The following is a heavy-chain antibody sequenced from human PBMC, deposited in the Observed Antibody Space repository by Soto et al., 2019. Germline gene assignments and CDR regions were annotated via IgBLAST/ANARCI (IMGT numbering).Heavy chain of an antibody. D-gene: IGHD3-10*01. CDR2: ISYDGSNK. J-gene: IGHJ6*02. Sequence: QVQLVESGGGVVQPGRSLRLSCAASGFTFSSYGMHWVRQAPGKGLEWVAVISYDGSNKYYADSVKGRFTISRDNSKNTLYLKMSSMRAENTAVYYCAKVTVWFGENYYGMDVWGQGTTVTVSS. V-gene: IGHV3-30*18. CDR3: AKVTVWFGENYYGMDV. CDR1: GFTFSSYG.